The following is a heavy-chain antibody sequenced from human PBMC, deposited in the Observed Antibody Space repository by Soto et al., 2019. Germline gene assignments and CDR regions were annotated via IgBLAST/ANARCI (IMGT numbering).Heavy chain of an antibody. J-gene: IGHJ4*02. CDR2: IYYSGST. CDR3: ARDVWPYYFDY. D-gene: IGHD2-21*01. Sequence: QVQLQESGPGLVKSSQTLSLTCTVSGGSISSGGYHWNWIRQHPGKGLEWIGNIYYSGSTYYNPSFKSRVTISIDTSKNQFSLKLSSVTAADTAVYYCARDVWPYYFDYWGQGTLVTVSS. V-gene: IGHV4-31*03. CDR1: GGSISSGGYH.